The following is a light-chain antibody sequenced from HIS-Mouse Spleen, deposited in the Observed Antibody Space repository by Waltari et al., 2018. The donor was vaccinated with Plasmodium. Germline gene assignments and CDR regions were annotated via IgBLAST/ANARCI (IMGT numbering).Light chain of an antibody. V-gene: IGKV3-15*01. CDR3: QQYNNWSFT. CDR1: QSVSSN. Sequence: EIVMTQSPATLSVSPGERATLSCRASQSVSSNLAWYQQKPGQAPRLLICGASTRATGIPAMFSGSGSGTEFTLTISSLQSEDFAVYYCQQYNNWSFTFGPGTKVDIK. CDR2: GAS. J-gene: IGKJ3*01.